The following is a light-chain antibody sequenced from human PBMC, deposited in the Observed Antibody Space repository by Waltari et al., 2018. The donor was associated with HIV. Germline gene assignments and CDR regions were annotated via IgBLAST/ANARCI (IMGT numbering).Light chain of an antibody. V-gene: IGKV3-15*01. CDR1: QSVSSN. CDR3: QQYNNWPPR. CDR2: GAS. J-gene: IGKJ3*01. Sequence: EIVMTQSPATLSVSPGERATLSCRASQSVSSNLAWYQQKPGQTPRLLIYGASTRATGIPARFSGSGSGTEFTLIISRLQSEDFAVYYCQQYNNWPPRFGPGTKVDIK.